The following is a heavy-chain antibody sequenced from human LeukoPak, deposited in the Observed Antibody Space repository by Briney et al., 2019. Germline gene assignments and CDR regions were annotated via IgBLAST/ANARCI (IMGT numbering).Heavy chain of an antibody. Sequence: SETLSLTCTVSAGYISSYYWSWIRQPPGKGLEWIGYIYYSGSTNYNPSLKSRVTISVGTSKNQFSLKLSSVTAADTAVYYCARGSVVTEFDYWGQGTLVTVSS. D-gene: IGHD3-22*01. CDR1: AGYISSYY. J-gene: IGHJ4*02. CDR3: ARGSVVTEFDY. CDR2: IYYSGST. V-gene: IGHV4-59*01.